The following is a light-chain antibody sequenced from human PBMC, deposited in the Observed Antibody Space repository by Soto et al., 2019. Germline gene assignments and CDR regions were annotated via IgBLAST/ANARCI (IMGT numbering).Light chain of an antibody. V-gene: IGKV1-27*01. CDR2: AAS. CDR3: QKYNSAPRT. CDR1: QGISNY. J-gene: IGKJ1*01. Sequence: DIQMTQSPSSLSASVGDRVTITCRASQGISNYLAWYQQKPGKVPKLLIYAASTLQSGVPSRFSGSGSGTDFTLTINSLQPGDVATYYCQKYNSAPRTFGQGTKVEIK.